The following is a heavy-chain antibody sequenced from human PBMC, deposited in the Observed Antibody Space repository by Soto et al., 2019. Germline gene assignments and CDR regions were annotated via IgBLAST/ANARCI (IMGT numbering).Heavy chain of an antibody. Sequence: QVQLVESGGGVVQPGGSLRLSCAASGFTFSSYGMHWVRQAPGKGLEWVAVIWYDGSNKYYADSVKGRFTISRDNSKNTLYLQMNSLRAEDTAVYYCARDSSSSWYGIGGYYGMDVWGQGTTVTVSS. CDR3: ARDSSSSWYGIGGYYGMDV. J-gene: IGHJ6*02. V-gene: IGHV3-33*01. CDR1: GFTFSSYG. D-gene: IGHD6-13*01. CDR2: IWYDGSNK.